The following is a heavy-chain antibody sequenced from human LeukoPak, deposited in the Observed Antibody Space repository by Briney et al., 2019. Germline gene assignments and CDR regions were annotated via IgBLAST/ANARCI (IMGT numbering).Heavy chain of an antibody. D-gene: IGHD1-14*01. J-gene: IGHJ4*02. CDR3: AKRPGWDGDY. V-gene: IGHV3-23*01. CDR2: ISGSGGST. CDR1: GFTFSSYS. Sequence: GGSLRLSCAASGFTFSSYSMNWVRQAPGKGLEWVSAISGSGGSTYYADSVKGRFTISRDNSKNTLYLQMNSLRAEDTAVYYCAKRPGWDGDYWGQGTLVTVSS.